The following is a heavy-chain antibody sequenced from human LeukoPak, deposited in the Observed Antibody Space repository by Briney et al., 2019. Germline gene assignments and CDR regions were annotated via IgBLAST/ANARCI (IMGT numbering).Heavy chain of an antibody. CDR2: IYSGGST. D-gene: IGHD6-13*01. CDR3: ARESDPHSSHFSAPLFDH. CDR1: GFTVSSNY. J-gene: IGHJ4*02. V-gene: IGHV3-66*01. Sequence: GGSLRLSCAASGFTVSSNYMSWVRQAPGKGLEWVSVIYSGGSTYYADSVKGRFTISRDNSKNTLYLQMNSLRAEDTAVYYCARESDPHSSHFSAPLFDHWGQGTLVSVSS.